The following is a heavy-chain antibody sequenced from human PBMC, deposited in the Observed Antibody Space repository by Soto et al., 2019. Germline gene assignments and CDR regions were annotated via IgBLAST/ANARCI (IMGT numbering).Heavy chain of an antibody. J-gene: IGHJ6*02. D-gene: IGHD3-22*01. CDR3: ARDRNYYDSSGYYSKTYYYYGMDV. CDR2: IIPIFGTA. V-gene: IGHV1-69*12. CDR1: GGTFSSYA. Sequence: QVQLVQSGAEVKKPGSSVKVSCKASGGTFSSYAISWVRQAPGQGLEWMGGIIPIFGTANYAQKFQGRVTITEDESTRTAYMELSSLRSEEPAVYYCARDRNYYDSSGYYSKTYYYYGMDVWGQGTTVTVSS.